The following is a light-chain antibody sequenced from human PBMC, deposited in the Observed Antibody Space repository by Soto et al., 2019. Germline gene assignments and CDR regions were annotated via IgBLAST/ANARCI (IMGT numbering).Light chain of an antibody. Sequence: EVVLTQSPATLSLSPGERATLSCRASQSVSNSLAWYQQRPGQAPRLLIYEASKRATGIPASFSGSGSGTDFTLTISSLESEDFVVYYCQQRSTWPWTFGQGTNLEI. CDR3: QQRSTWPWT. CDR2: EAS. CDR1: QSVSNS. J-gene: IGKJ2*02. V-gene: IGKV3-11*01.